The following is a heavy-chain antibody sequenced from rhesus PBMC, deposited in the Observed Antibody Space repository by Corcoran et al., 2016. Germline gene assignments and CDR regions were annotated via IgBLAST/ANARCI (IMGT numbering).Heavy chain of an antibody. V-gene: IGHV1-111*02. CDR1: GYTFTDYY. CDR2: VDPEDGEA. CDR3: ARGYCIGSDCYAYFDY. J-gene: IGHJ4*01. D-gene: IGHD2-21*01. Sequence: EVQLVQSGAEVKKPGASVKISCKASGYTFTDYYVHWVRQAPGKGLEWMGRVDPEDGEAIHAQKFQDIVTITAYTSTDTAYMELSSLRSEDTAVDYCARGYCIGSDCYAYFDYWGQGVLVTVSS.